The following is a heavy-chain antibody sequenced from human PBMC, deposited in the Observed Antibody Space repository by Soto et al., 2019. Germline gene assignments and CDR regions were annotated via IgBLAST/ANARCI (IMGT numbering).Heavy chain of an antibody. V-gene: IGHV1-18*01. J-gene: IGHJ4*02. CDR2: ISAYNGHT. D-gene: IGHD3-10*01. CDR3: ASGWFGEFVYYFDY. Sequence: QVQLVQSGAEVKKPGASVKVSCKASGYTFTSYGISWVRQVPGQGLEWMGWISAYNGHTNYAQKLQGRVTMTTDTSTSTAYMELRSLGSDDTAVYYCASGWFGEFVYYFDYWGQGTLVTVSS. CDR1: GYTFTSYG.